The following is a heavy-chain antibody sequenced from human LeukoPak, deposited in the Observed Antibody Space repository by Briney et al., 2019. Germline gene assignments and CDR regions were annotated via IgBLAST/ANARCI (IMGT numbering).Heavy chain of an antibody. J-gene: IGHJ4*02. CDR1: GYTFTSYY. CDR2: INPSGGST. Sequence: ASVKVSCKASGYTFTSYYMHWVRQAPGQGLEWMGIINPSGGSTSYAQKFQGRVTMTRDMSTSTVYMELSSLRSEDTAVYYCARPGIAVAGVQGYFDYWGQGTLVTVSS. V-gene: IGHV1-46*01. D-gene: IGHD6-19*01. CDR3: ARPGIAVAGVQGYFDY.